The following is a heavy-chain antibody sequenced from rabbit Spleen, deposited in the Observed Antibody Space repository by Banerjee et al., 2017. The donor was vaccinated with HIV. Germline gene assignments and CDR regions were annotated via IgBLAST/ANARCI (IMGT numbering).Heavy chain of an antibody. CDR1: GIDFSSWYY. CDR2: IYVNSGST. Sequence: QSLEESGGDLVKPGASLTLTCTASGIDFSSWYYMCWVRQAPGKGLELVGCIYVNSGSTWYASWVNGRFTMSRTSSTTVTLQMTSLTAADTATYFCARDLVSVIGWNFNLWGPGTLVTVS. J-gene: IGHJ4*01. D-gene: IGHD1-1*01. CDR3: ARDLVSVIGWNFNL. V-gene: IGHV1S40*01.